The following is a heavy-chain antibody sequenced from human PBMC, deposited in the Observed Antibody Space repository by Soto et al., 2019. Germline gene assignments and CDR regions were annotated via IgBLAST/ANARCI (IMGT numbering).Heavy chain of an antibody. J-gene: IGHJ6*03. CDR3: ARQTEYYDFWSGSPPYYYYMDV. D-gene: IGHD3-3*01. CDR2: TYYRSRWYN. CDR1: GDSVSSNSAA. Sequence: PSQTLSLTCAISGDSVSSNSAAWNWIRLSPSRGLEWLARTYYRSRWYNDYAVSVRSRITVNPDTSKNQFSLKLSSVTAADTAVYYCARQTEYYDFWSGSPPYYYYMDVWGKGTTVTVSS. V-gene: IGHV6-1*01.